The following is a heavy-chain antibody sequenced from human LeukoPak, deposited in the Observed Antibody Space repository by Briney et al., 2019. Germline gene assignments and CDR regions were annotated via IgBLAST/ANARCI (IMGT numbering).Heavy chain of an antibody. J-gene: IGHJ4*02. CDR2: ISISSSSV. V-gene: IGHV3-48*01. Sequence: GGSLRLSCAASGFTLSSHAMNWVRQAPGKGLEWVSYISISSSSVYYADSVKGRFTISRDNAKNSLYLQMNSLRAEDTAVYYCARNTGSFWSGYGYWGQGTLVTVSS. CDR1: GFTLSSHA. CDR3: ARNTGSFWSGYGY. D-gene: IGHD3-3*01.